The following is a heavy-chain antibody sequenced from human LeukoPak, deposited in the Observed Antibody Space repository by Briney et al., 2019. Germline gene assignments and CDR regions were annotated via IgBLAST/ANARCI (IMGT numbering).Heavy chain of an antibody. V-gene: IGHV4-38-2*02. CDR1: GYSISSGNY. CDR2: IYHSGST. Sequence: SETLSLTFTLSGYSISSGNYWGWIRQPPGKGLEWDGSIYHSGSTYYNPSLKSRVTISVDTSKNQFSLKLSSVTAADTAVYYCARARYCSGGSCYSGFDYWGQGTLVTVSS. D-gene: IGHD2-15*01. CDR3: ARARYCSGGSCYSGFDY. J-gene: IGHJ4*02.